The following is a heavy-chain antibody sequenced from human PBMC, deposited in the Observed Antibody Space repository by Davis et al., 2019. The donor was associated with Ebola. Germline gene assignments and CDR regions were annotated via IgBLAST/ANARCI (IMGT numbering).Heavy chain of an antibody. Sequence: MPGGSLRLSCAVYGGSFSGYYWSWIRQPPGKGLEWIGEINHSGSTYYNPSLKSRVTISVDTSKNQFSLKLSSVTAADTAVYYCASGNSSSWYYYGMDVWGQGTTVTVSS. J-gene: IGHJ6*02. CDR2: INHSGST. D-gene: IGHD6-13*01. CDR1: GGSFSGYY. V-gene: IGHV4-34*01. CDR3: ASGNSSSWYYYGMDV.